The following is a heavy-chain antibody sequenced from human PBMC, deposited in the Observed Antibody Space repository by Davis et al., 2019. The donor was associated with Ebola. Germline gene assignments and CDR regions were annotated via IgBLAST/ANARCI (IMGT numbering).Heavy chain of an antibody. CDR1: GFPFSDYY. CDR3: ARGISLFDP. CDR2: ISSSGSTI. Sequence: GESLKTPRAASGFPFSDYYMSWIRQAPGKVLAWVSYISSSGSTIYYADSVKGRFTISRDNAKNSLYLQMNSLRAEDTAVYYCARGISLFDPWGQGTTVTVSS. D-gene: IGHD3-10*02. J-gene: IGHJ6*02. V-gene: IGHV3-11*01.